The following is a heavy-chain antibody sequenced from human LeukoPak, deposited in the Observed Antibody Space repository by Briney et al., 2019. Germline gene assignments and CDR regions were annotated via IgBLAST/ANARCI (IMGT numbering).Heavy chain of an antibody. Sequence: GGSLRLSCAASGFTFNTYAMSWVRQAPGRGLEWVSSISSSGSSIYYADSVKGRFTISRDNAKNSLYLQINSLRAEDTAVYYCESDSYWLGGTIGDFDIWGQGTLVTVS. V-gene: IGHV3-21*01. D-gene: IGHD3-10*01. CDR2: ISSSGSSI. J-gene: IGHJ3*02. CDR3: ESDSYWLGGTIGDFDI. CDR1: GFTFNTYA.